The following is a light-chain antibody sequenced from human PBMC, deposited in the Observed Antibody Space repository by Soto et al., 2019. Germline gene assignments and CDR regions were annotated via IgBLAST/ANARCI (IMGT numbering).Light chain of an antibody. CDR2: WAS. CDR1: XXXXYSSNNKNY. CDR3: QQYYSIPLT. V-gene: IGKV4-1*01. J-gene: IGKJ4*01. Sequence: DIVMTQSPDSLAISLGERXXXXXXXXXXXXYSSNNKNYLAWYQQKPGQPPKLLIYWASTRESGVPDRFSGSGSGTDFTLTISSLQAEDVAVYYCQQYYSIPLTFGGGTKVDI.